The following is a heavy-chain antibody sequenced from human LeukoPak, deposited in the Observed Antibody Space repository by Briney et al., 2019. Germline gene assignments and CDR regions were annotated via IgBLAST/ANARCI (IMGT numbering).Heavy chain of an antibody. Sequence: EESLKISCKGSGYSFTTYWIGWVRQMPGKGLGWMGIIYPGDSDTRYSPSFQGQVTISADKSISTAYLQWSSLKASDTAMYYCARLVTTVTTYYFDYWGQGTLVTVSS. CDR2: IYPGDSDT. V-gene: IGHV5-51*01. D-gene: IGHD4-17*01. J-gene: IGHJ4*02. CDR1: GYSFTTYW. CDR3: ARLVTTVTTYYFDY.